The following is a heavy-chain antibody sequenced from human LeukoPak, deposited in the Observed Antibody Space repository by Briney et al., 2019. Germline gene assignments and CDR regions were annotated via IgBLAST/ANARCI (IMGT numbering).Heavy chain of an antibody. D-gene: IGHD3-22*01. V-gene: IGHV4-31*03. CDR1: GGSISSCGNY. CDR2: IYYSGST. CDR3: ASEGFYDSSGQTVDAFDI. J-gene: IGHJ3*02. Sequence: PSQTLSLTCTVSGGSISSCGNYWSWIRQHPGKGLEWIGYIYYSGSTYYNPSLKSRVTISVDTSKNQFSLKLSSVTAADTAVYYCASEGFYDSSGQTVDAFDIWGQGTMVTVSS.